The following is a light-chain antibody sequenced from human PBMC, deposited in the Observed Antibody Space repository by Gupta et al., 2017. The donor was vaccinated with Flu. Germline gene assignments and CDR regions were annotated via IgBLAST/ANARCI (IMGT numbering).Light chain of an antibody. CDR1: QSISHN. Sequence: SPATLSVSPGERATLSCRASQSISHNLDWYQQKPGQAPRLLIYGAIYRAVGIPVRFTGSGSGTEFTLTISSLQSEDFAVYYCEQDNNWPLFGPGTRVDIK. CDR2: GAI. J-gene: IGKJ3*01. V-gene: IGKV3-15*01. CDR3: EQDNNWPL.